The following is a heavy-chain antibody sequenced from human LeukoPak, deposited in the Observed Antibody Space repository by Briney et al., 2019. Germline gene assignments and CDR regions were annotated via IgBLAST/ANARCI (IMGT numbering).Heavy chain of an antibody. V-gene: IGHV4-4*07. Sequence: SETLSLTCTVSAASIRNYHWSWIRHPAGKGLEWIGRMSTSGSTNYNPSLKSRVTMSVDTSKNQFSLKLSSVTAADTAVYYCARGLFGVFDYWGQGTLVTVSS. CDR1: AASIRNYH. CDR2: MSTSGST. D-gene: IGHD3-3*01. J-gene: IGHJ4*02. CDR3: ARGLFGVFDY.